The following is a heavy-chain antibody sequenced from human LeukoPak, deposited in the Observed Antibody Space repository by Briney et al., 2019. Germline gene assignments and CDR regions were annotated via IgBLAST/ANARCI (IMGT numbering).Heavy chain of an antibody. Sequence: PGGSLRLSCAASGFTFDDYAMHWVRQAPGKGLEWVSGISWNSGSIGYADSVKGRLTISRDNAKNSLYLQMNSLRAEDTALYYCAKEYGSGSYLGTSAFDIWGQGTMVTVSS. V-gene: IGHV3-9*01. CDR1: GFTFDDYA. CDR2: ISWNSGSI. D-gene: IGHD3-10*01. J-gene: IGHJ3*02. CDR3: AKEYGSGSYLGTSAFDI.